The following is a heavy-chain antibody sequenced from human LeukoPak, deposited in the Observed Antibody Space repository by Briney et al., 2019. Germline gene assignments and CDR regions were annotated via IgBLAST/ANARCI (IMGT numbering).Heavy chain of an antibody. CDR3: AKDLWSGLDYYYAMDV. CDR2: IYGSGST. V-gene: IGHV3-66*01. D-gene: IGHD1-1*01. CDR1: GFTVSNNY. Sequence: GGSLRLSCTASGFTVSNNYMTWVRQAPGKGLEWVSVIYGSGSTFYADFVKGRFTISRDSSKNTLYLQMDSLRAEDTAVYYCAKDLWSGLDYYYAMDVWGQGATVTVSS. J-gene: IGHJ6*02.